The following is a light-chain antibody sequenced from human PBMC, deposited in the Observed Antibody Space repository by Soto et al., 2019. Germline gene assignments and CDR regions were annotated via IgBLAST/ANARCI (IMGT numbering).Light chain of an antibody. CDR2: VGS. J-gene: IGLJ2*01. Sequence: QSALTQPASGSGSPGQSITISCTGTSSDVGSYNLVSWYQQHPGKAPKLMIYVGSKRPSGVSNRFSGSKSGNTASLTISGLQAEDEADYYCFAYAGSSPVVFGGGTKLTVL. CDR1: SSDVGSYNL. V-gene: IGLV2-23*01. CDR3: FAYAGSSPVV.